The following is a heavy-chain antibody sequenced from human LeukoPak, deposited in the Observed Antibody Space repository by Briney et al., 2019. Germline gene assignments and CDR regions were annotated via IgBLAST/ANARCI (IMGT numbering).Heavy chain of an antibody. Sequence: PETLSLTCTVSGGSISSSSYYWGWIRQPPGKGLEWIGSIYYSGSTYYDPSLKSRVTISVDTSKNQFSLKLSSVTAADTAVYYCARLHRAGAFDIWGQGTMVTVSS. D-gene: IGHD6-19*01. V-gene: IGHV4-39*01. CDR2: IYYSGST. CDR1: GGSISSSSYY. CDR3: ARLHRAGAFDI. J-gene: IGHJ3*02.